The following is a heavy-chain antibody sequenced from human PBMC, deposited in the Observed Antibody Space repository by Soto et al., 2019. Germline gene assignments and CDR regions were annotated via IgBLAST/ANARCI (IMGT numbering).Heavy chain of an antibody. J-gene: IGHJ4*02. CDR1: GYTFTGYY. CDR3: ATGSFTAARPLDY. D-gene: IGHD6-6*01. V-gene: IGHV1-2*02. CDR2: INPNCGGT. Sequence: QVQLVQSGAEVKKPAASVKVSCKASGYTFTGYYMHWVRQAPGQGLEWMGWINPNCGGTNYAQKFQGRVTITRDTSISTAYMELSRLRSDDTAVYYCATGSFTAARPLDYWGQGTLVTVSS.